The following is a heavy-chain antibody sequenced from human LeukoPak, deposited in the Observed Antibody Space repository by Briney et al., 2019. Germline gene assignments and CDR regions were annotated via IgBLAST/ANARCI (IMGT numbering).Heavy chain of an antibody. V-gene: IGHV3-30*18. J-gene: IGHJ4*02. D-gene: IGHD5-12*01. CDR3: AKVLLGAPRYSGYEMGY. CDR2: ISYDGSNK. Sequence: GGSLRLSCAASGFTFSSYGMHWVRQAPGKGLEWVAVISYDGSNKYCADSVKGRFTISRDNSKNTLYLQMNSLRAEDTAVYYCAKVLLGAPRYSGYEMGYWGQGTLVTVSS. CDR1: GFTFSSYG.